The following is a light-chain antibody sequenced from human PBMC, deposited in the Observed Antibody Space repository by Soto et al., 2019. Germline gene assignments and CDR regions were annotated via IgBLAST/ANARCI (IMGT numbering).Light chain of an antibody. Sequence: DIPMTQFPSSLSASVGDRVTITCRASRAINDYVAWYQQKPGKSPNLLIFAASSLESGVPSRFSGSGSGTEFTLTISSLPPEDVATYYCQGYKSPPFTFSPGTKVEMK. CDR3: QGYKSPPFT. CDR1: RAINDY. CDR2: AAS. V-gene: IGKV1-27*01. J-gene: IGKJ3*01.